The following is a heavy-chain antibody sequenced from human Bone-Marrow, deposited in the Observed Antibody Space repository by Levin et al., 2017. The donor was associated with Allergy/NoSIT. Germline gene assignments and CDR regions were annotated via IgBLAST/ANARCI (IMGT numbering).Heavy chain of an antibody. V-gene: IGHV3-48*01. Sequence: SCTASGFTFNIYSMNWVRQAPGKGLEWIAYISSHSSTIIYSDSVQGRFTISRDNAKNSVYLQMNSLRVDDMALYYCARDRGGDHPFDSWGQGTLVTVSS. CDR3: ARDRGGDHPFDS. CDR2: ISSHSSTI. J-gene: IGHJ4*02. D-gene: IGHD4-17*01. CDR1: GFTFNIYS.